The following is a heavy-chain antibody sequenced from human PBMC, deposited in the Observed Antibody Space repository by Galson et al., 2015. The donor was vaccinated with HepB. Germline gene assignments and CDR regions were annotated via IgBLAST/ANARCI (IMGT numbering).Heavy chain of an antibody. V-gene: IGHV7-4-1*02. CDR2: INTNTGNP. D-gene: IGHD3-9*01. CDR1: GYTFTSYA. CDR3: ARVYYDILTGYYMGWFDP. J-gene: IGHJ5*02. Sequence: SVKVSCKASGYTFTSYAMNWVRQAPGQGLEWMGWINTNTGNPTYAQDFTGRFVFSLDTSVSTAYLQISSLKAEDTAVYYCARVYYDILTGYYMGWFDPWGQGTLVTVSS.